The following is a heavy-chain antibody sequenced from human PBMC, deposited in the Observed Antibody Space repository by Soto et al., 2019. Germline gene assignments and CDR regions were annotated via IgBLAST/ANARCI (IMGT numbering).Heavy chain of an antibody. CDR3: ARGINGYYTFDV. V-gene: IGHV3-74*01. CDR1: GFTFSSYW. CDR2: IKADGSST. J-gene: IGHJ3*01. D-gene: IGHD5-18*01. Sequence: EVQLVESGGGLVQPGGSLRLSCAVSGFTFSSYWMHWVRQVPGKGLVWVARIKADGSSTNYADSVKGRFTISRDNAENTLFLQINSLTAEDTAVYYCARGINGYYTFDVWGQGTMVTVSS.